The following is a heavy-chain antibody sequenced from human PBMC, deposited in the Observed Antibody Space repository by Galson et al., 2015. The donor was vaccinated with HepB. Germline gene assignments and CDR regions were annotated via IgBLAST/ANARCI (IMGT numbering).Heavy chain of an antibody. CDR3: AGDRPPGIAAAGSFQY. V-gene: IGHV3-21*01. D-gene: IGHD6-13*01. CDR1: GFTFSSYN. J-gene: IGHJ1*01. CDR2: ISSSSTHM. Sequence: SLRLSCAASGFTFSSYNMNWVRQAPGKGLEWVSSISSSSTHMSYADSVKGRFTISRDDAKNSLYLQMSSLRAEDTAVYYCAGDRPPGIAAAGSFQYWGQGTLVTVSS.